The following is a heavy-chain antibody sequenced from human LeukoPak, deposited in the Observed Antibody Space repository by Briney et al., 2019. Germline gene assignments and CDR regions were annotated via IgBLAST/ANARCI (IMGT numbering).Heavy chain of an antibody. J-gene: IGHJ4*02. D-gene: IGHD1-1*01. CDR2: ISYDGSNK. V-gene: IGHV3-30*04. CDR3: AKDQLERREFPYYFDY. Sequence: PGRSLRLSCAASGFTFSSYAMHWVRQAPGKGLEWVAVISYDGSNKYYADSVKGRFTISRDNSKNTLYLQMNSLRAEDTAVYYCAKDQLERREFPYYFDYWGQGTLVTVSS. CDR1: GFTFSSYA.